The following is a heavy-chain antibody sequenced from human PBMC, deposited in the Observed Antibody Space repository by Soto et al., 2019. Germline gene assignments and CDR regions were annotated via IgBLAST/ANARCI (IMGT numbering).Heavy chain of an antibody. J-gene: IGHJ4*02. CDR3: GNDPRGPYE. V-gene: IGHV3-23*01. D-gene: IGHD3-3*01. Sequence: EVQLLESGGGLVQPGGSLRLSCAASGFAFRSSEMSWVRQAPGKGLEWVSGISVSGDRTYYAESVKGRFTLSRDNSKNTLYLEMNSLRAEDTAVYYCGNDPRGPYEWGQGTLVTVSS. CDR1: GFAFRSSE. CDR2: ISVSGDRT.